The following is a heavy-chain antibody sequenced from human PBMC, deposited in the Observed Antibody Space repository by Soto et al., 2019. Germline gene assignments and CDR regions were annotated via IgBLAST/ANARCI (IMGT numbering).Heavy chain of an antibody. Sequence: GGSLRLSCAASGFTFGAFAMAWVRQRPGNGLEWVSSISSSSSYIYYADSVKGRFTISRDNAKNSLYLQMNSLRAEDTAVYYCASSGKFSSATRNYYYYGMDAWGQGTTVTVSS. CDR1: GFTFGAFA. J-gene: IGHJ6*02. D-gene: IGHD6-6*01. CDR2: ISSSSSYI. CDR3: ASSGKFSSATRNYYYYGMDA. V-gene: IGHV3-21*01.